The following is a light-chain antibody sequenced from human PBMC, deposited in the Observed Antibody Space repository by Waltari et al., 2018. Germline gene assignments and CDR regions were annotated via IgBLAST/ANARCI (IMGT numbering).Light chain of an antibody. J-gene: IGLJ1*01. CDR1: STDVGGYNY. CDR3: SSFTRNSLYV. CDR2: DGS. V-gene: IGLV2-14*01. Sequence: QSALTQPASASGSPVQSITISCTGTSTDVGGYNYVSWYQQHTGKAPTLMMYDGSSRPSGVSNRFCGSKSGNTASLTISGLQAEDEADYYCSSFTRNSLYVFGTGTKVTVL.